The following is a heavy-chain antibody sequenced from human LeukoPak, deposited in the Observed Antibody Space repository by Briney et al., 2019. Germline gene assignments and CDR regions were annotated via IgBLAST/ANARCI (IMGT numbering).Heavy chain of an antibody. CDR1: GGSIIGNY. V-gene: IGHV4-59*01. D-gene: IGHD4-17*01. CDR2: IYNTVDT. Sequence: SETLSLTCTVSGGSIIGNYWSWIRQSPGKGLEWIGYIYNTVDTNYNPSLKSRVTVSIDMSKKQFSLRLTSVTAADTAVYYCARRVTTYWYFDLWGRGTLVTVSS. CDR3: ARRVTTYWYFDL. J-gene: IGHJ2*01.